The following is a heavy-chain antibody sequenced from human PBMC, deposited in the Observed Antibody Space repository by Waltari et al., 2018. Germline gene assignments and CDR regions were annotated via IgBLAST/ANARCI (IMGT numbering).Heavy chain of an antibody. CDR2: IYYSGST. CDR1: GGSISSYY. D-gene: IGHD6-25*01. Sequence: QVQLQESGPGLVKPSETLSLTCTVSGGSISSYYWSWIRQPPGKGLEWIGYIYYSGSTNYNPSLKSRVTISVDTSKNQFSLKLSSVTAADTAVYYCARGGPTRLPLDYWGQGTLVTVSS. CDR3: ARGGPTRLPLDY. V-gene: IGHV4-59*01. J-gene: IGHJ4*02.